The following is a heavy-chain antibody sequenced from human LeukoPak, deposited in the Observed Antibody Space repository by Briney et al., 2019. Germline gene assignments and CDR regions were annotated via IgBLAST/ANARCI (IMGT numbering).Heavy chain of an antibody. V-gene: IGHV4-59*08. Sequence: PSETLSLTCTVSGGSISNFYWSWIRQPPGKGLEWIGYIYYSGGTSYNPSLNSRVTISVDTSKNQFSLRLSSVTAADTAMYYCARHGPLPLDCRRTSCSFDYWGQGTLVTVSS. CDR3: ARHGPLPLDCRRTSCSFDY. J-gene: IGHJ4*02. D-gene: IGHD2-2*01. CDR1: GGSISNFY. CDR2: IYYSGGT.